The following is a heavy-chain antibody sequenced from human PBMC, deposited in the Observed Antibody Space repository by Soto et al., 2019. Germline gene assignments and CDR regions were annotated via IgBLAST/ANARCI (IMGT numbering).Heavy chain of an antibody. Sequence: GGSLRLSCAASGFSFEDYTMHWVRQGPGKGPGWISLISWDGGITDYSDSVKGRFISSRDNSKNSLFLEMNSLTSEDAAMYFCARDSYDILTGQKRYFDFWGQGALVTVSS. CDR3: ARDSYDILTGQKRYFDF. D-gene: IGHD3-9*01. V-gene: IGHV3-43*01. CDR1: GFSFEDYT. CDR2: ISWDGGIT. J-gene: IGHJ4*02.